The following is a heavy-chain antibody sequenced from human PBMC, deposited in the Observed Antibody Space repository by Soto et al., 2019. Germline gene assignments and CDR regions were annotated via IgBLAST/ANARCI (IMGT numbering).Heavy chain of an antibody. V-gene: IGHV4-4*02. D-gene: IGHD6-13*01. CDR3: ARDQGSHPGD. Sequence: QVQLQESGPGLVRPSGTVSLTCAVSGLSISSGDWWSWVRQPPGKGLEWIGEIHHSGSANYNPSLKSRVTLSVVPSKDLFSLTLISVTAADTAFYYCARDQGSHPGDWGQGTLVSVYS. CDR2: IHHSGSA. J-gene: IGHJ4*02. CDR1: GLSISSGDW.